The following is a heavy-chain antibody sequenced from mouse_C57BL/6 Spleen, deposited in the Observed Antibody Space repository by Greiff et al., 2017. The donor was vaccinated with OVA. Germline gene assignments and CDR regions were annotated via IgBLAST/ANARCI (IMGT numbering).Heavy chain of an antibody. CDR2: IYPRSGNT. CDR1: GYTFTSYG. D-gene: IGHD2-3*01. CDR3: AREGTYDGYYLYAMDY. J-gene: IGHJ4*01. V-gene: IGHV1-81*01. Sequence: QVQLQQSGAELARPGASVKLSCKASGYTFTSYGISWVKQSTGQGLEWIGEIYPRSGNTYYNEKFKGKATLTADKSSSTAYMELRSLTSEDSAVYFCAREGTYDGYYLYAMDYWGQGTSVTVSS.